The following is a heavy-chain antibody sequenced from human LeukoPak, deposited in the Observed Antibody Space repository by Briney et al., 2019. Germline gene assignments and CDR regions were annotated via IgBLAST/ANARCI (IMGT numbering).Heavy chain of an antibody. CDR3: GRDWSGTTNY. Sequence: GGSLRLSCAASGFTFSSYSMNWVRQAPGKGLEWVSSISSSSGYIYYADSVKGRFIISRDNAKNSLYLQMNSLRAEDTAVYYCGRDWSGTTNYWGQGTLVTVSS. CDR2: ISSSSGYI. D-gene: IGHD1-1*01. J-gene: IGHJ4*02. V-gene: IGHV3-21*01. CDR1: GFTFSSYS.